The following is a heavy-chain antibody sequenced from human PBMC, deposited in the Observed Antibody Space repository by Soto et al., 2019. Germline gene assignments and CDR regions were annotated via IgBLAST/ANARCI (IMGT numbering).Heavy chain of an antibody. Sequence: PGGSLRLSCAASGFTFSDYYMSWIRQAPGKGLEWVSYISSSSSYTNYADSVKGRFTISRDNAKNSLYLQMNSLRAEDTAVYYCARYCSSTSCHSGGYYYGMDVWGQGTTVTVSS. CDR2: ISSSSSYT. J-gene: IGHJ6*02. CDR3: ARYCSSTSCHSGGYYYGMDV. D-gene: IGHD2-2*01. CDR1: GFTFSDYY. V-gene: IGHV3-11*06.